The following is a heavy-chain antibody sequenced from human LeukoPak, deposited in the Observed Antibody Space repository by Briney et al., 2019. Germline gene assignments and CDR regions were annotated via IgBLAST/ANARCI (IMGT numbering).Heavy chain of an antibody. CDR2: INHSGST. D-gene: IGHD3-22*01. CDR3: ARRYYYDSSGYYYGGWFDP. J-gene: IGHJ5*02. Sequence: SETLSLTCTVSGGSISGYYWSWIRQPPGKGLEWIGEINHSGSTNYNPSLKSRVTTSVDTSKNQFSLKLSSVTAADTAVYYCARRYYYDSSGYYYGGWFDPWGQGTLVTVSS. V-gene: IGHV4-34*01. CDR1: GGSISGYY.